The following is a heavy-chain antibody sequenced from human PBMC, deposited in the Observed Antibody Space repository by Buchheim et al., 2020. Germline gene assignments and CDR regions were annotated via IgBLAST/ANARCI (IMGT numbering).Heavy chain of an antibody. CDR1: GGSFSDYY. D-gene: IGHD3-10*01. CDR3: ARGYNYGSGTYYELSWFDP. CDR2: INHSGGT. J-gene: IGHJ5*02. Sequence: QVQLQQWGAGLLKPSETLSLTCAVYGGSFSDYYWSWIRQPPGKGLEWIGEINHSGGTNYNPSLKSRVTISVDTSKNQFSLKLSSVTAADTAVYYCARGYNYGSGTYYELSWFDPWGQGTL. V-gene: IGHV4-34*01.